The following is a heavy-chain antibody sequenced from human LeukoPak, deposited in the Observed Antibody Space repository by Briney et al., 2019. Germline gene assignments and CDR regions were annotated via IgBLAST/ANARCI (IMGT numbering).Heavy chain of an antibody. CDR2: ISGTGYTT. J-gene: IGHJ4*02. CDR1: GFTFSSHA. Sequence: GGSLRLSCSASGFTFSSHAMTWVRQAPGKGLEWVSIISGTGYTTYYADSVKGRFTISRDNSKNTVYLQMNSLRAEDTAVYYCAKTSSGSGFDYWGQGTLVTVSS. V-gene: IGHV3-23*01. CDR3: AKTSSGSGFDY. D-gene: IGHD6-19*01.